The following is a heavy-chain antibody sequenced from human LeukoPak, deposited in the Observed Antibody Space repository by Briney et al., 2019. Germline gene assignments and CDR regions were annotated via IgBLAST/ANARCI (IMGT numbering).Heavy chain of an antibody. D-gene: IGHD1-26*01. CDR3: AKRQGPYSGSYDYFDP. CDR1: GGSISSYY. CDR2: IHSSGYT. Sequence: SETLSLTCTVSGGSISSYYWSWIRQPPGQGLEWIAYIHSSGYTNYNPSLKSRVTISVDTSKNQFSLKVTSATAADTAVYYCAKRQGPYSGSYDYFDPWGQGTLVTVSS. J-gene: IGHJ5*02. V-gene: IGHV4-4*09.